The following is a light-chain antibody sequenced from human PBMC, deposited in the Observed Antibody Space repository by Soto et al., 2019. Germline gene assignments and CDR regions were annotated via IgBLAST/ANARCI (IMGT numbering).Light chain of an antibody. V-gene: IGKV3-15*01. CDR3: QQYDIWPPYT. CDR1: QNIRSS. J-gene: IGKJ2*01. Sequence: EVVMTQSPASLSASHGERVTLSCRASQNIRSSLAWYQQRPGQAPRLLIYDASTRATGIPPRFSGGGSGTEFTVTISSLQSEDFAIYYCQQYDIWPPYTFGQGTK. CDR2: DAS.